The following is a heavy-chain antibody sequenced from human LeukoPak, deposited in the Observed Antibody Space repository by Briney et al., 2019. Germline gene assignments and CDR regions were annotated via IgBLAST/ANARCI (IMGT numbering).Heavy chain of an antibody. CDR3: ARVTGYDFWSGPRGYYYYMDV. CDR1: GGSISSSSYY. Sequence: SETLSLTCTVSGGSISSSSYYWGWIRQPPGKGLEWIGSIYYSGSTYYNPSLKSRVTISVDTSKNQFSLKLSSVTAADTAVYYCARVTGYDFWSGPRGYYYYMDVWGKGTTVTVSS. D-gene: IGHD3-3*01. CDR2: IYYSGST. J-gene: IGHJ6*03. V-gene: IGHV4-39*07.